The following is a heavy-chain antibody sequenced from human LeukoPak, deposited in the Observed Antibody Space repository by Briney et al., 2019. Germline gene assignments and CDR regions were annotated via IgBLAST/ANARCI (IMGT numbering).Heavy chain of an antibody. D-gene: IGHD6-6*01. CDR1: GYTFSTYW. J-gene: IGHJ4*02. V-gene: IGHV5-51*01. Sequence: GESLKISCQGSGYTFSTYWIAWVRQVPGKGLEWMGIIYPGDSDTRYSPSFQGQVTISVDRSISAAYLQWSSLKASDTAMYYCARHSITSSSFSHWGQGTLVTVSS. CDR3: ARHSITSSSFSH. CDR2: IYPGDSDT.